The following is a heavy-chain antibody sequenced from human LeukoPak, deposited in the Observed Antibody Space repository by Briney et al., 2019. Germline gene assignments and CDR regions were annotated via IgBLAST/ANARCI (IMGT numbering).Heavy chain of an antibody. Sequence: TSETLSLACSVSGGSISGYYWSWIRQPAGKGRDWIGRIYTTGNTDYNPSLKSRVTMSVDTSKNQFSLNLSSVTAADTAVYYCARDTRGWSGFDYWGQGTLVTVSS. CDR2: IYTTGNT. D-gene: IGHD3-3*01. CDR3: ARDTRGWSGFDY. CDR1: GGSISGYY. V-gene: IGHV4-4*07. J-gene: IGHJ4*02.